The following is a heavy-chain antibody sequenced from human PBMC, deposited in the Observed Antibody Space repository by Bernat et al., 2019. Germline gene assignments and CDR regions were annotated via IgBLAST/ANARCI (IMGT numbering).Heavy chain of an antibody. CDR3: ARLERGYSIFDY. D-gene: IGHD5-18*01. CDR2: IYYSGST. V-gene: IGHV4-59*01. Sequence: QVQLQESGPGLVKPSETLSLTCTVSGGSISSYYWSWIRQPPGKGLEWIGYIYYSGSTNYNPSLKSRVTISVDTSKNQFSLKLSSVTAADTAVYYWARLERGYSIFDYWGQGTLVTVSS. J-gene: IGHJ4*02. CDR1: GGSISSYY.